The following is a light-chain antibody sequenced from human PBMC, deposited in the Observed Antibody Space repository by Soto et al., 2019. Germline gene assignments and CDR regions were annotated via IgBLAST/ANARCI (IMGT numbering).Light chain of an antibody. CDR3: MQALQTPLYT. V-gene: IGKV2-28*01. CDR1: QSLLHSNGYNY. J-gene: IGKJ2*01. Sequence: DIVMTQSPLSLPVTPREPASISCSSSQSLLHSNGYNYLDWYLQKPGQSPQLLIYLGSNRASGVPDRFSGSGSGTDFTLKISRVEAEDVGVYYCMQALQTPLYTFGQGTKLEIK. CDR2: LGS.